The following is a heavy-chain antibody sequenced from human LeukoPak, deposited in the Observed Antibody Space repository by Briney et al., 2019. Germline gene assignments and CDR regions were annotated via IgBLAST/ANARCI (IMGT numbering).Heavy chain of an antibody. CDR3: AKGYGYSYGRYYFDY. V-gene: IGHV3-23*01. D-gene: IGHD5-18*01. CDR2: ITASGGNT. CDR1: GFTFSSYA. J-gene: IGHJ4*02. Sequence: GGSLRLSCAASGFTFSSYAMGWVRQAPGKGLDWVSAITASGGNTYYADSVKGRFTISRGNSKNTLYLQVNSLRAEDTAVYYCAKGYGYSYGRYYFDYWGQGTLLTVSS.